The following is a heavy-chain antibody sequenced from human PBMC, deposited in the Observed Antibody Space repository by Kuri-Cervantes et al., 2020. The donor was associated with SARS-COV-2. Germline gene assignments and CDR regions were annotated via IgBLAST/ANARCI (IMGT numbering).Heavy chain of an antibody. CDR1: GFTVSSNY. D-gene: IGHD6-19*01. CDR2: IYSGGST. V-gene: IGHV3-66*02. Sequence: GGSLRLSCAASGFTVSSNYMSWVRQAPGKGLEWVSVIYSGGSTYYADSAKGRFTISRDNSKNTLYLQMNSLRAEDTAVYYCARVEVAGMSYGMDVWGQGTTVTVSS. CDR3: ARVEVAGMSYGMDV. J-gene: IGHJ6*02.